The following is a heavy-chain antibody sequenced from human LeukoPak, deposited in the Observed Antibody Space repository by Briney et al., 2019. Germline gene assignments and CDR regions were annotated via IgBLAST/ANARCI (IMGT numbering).Heavy chain of an antibody. CDR2: IYPGDSDT. D-gene: IGHD2-15*01. V-gene: IGHV5-51*01. J-gene: IGHJ6*03. CDR3: ARQIGYCSGGSCYSEYYYMDV. CDR1: GYSFTGYW. Sequence: GESLKISCKGSGYSFTGYWIGWVRQMPGKGLEWMGIIYPGDSDTRYSPSFQGQVTISADKSISTAYLQWSSLKASDTAMYYCARQIGYCSGGSCYSEYYYMDVWGKGTTVTVSS.